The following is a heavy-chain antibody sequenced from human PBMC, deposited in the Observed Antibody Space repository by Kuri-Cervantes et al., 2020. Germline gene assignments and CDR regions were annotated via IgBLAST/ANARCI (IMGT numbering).Heavy chain of an antibody. Sequence: SKTLSLTCTVSGGSVSRGSYYWSWIRQPPGKGLEWIGEINHSGSTNYNLSLKSRVTISVDTYKTQFSLMLRSVTAEDAAVYYCAGGVYAPGPFDIWGQGTVVTVSS. D-gene: IGHD2-8*01. CDR3: AGGVYAPGPFDI. CDR2: INHSGST. J-gene: IGHJ3*02. CDR1: GGSVSRGSYY. V-gene: IGHV4-61*01.